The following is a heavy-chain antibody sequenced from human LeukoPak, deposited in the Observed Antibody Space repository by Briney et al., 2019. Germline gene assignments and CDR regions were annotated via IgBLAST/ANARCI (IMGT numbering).Heavy chain of an antibody. J-gene: IGHJ4*02. CDR2: VSYDGTNK. V-gene: IGHV3-30-3*01. D-gene: IGHD1-26*01. CDR3: ARSYSGSYSY. CDR1: GFTFSSHA. Sequence: GGSLRLSCAASGFTFSSHAMHWVRQAPGKGLEWVALVSYDGTNKYYADSVMGRFTVSRDNPKNTLYLQMNSLTTEDTAVYYCARSYSGSYSYWGQGTLVTVSS.